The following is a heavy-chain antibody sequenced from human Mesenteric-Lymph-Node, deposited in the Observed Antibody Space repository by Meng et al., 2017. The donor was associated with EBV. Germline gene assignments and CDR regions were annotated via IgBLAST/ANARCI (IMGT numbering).Heavy chain of an antibody. CDR3: ARLVVVPAALDY. Sequence: GRLQGSGPGLVTPSQTLPLPCAVSGGSISSGGYYWSWIRQPPGKGLEWIGYIYYSGSTYYNPSLKSRVTISVDTSKNQFSLKLSSVIAADTAVYYCARLVVVPAALDYWGQGTLVTVSS. CDR1: GGSISSGGYY. V-gene: IGHV4-30-4*01. CDR2: IYYSGST. D-gene: IGHD2-2*01. J-gene: IGHJ4*02.